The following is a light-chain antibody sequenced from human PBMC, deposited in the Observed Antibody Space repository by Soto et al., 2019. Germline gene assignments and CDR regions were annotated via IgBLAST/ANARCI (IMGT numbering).Light chain of an antibody. CDR2: AAS. CDR3: QQSYSTPIT. V-gene: IGKV1-39*01. CDR1: QSINTY. Sequence: DIQMTQSPSSLSASVGDRFTITCWASQSINTYLNWYRQKPGKAPNLLIYAASSLQSGVPSRFSGSGSGTDFTLTISSLQPEDFATYYCQQSYSTPITLGQGTRLEI. J-gene: IGKJ5*01.